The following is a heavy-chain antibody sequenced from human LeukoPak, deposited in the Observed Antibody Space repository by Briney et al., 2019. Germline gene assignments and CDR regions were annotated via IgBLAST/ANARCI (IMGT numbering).Heavy chain of an antibody. Sequence: PSQTLSLTCAVSGGSISSGGYSWSWIRQPPGKGLEWIGYIYHSGSTYYNPSLKSRVTISVDRSENQFSLKLSSVTAADTAVYYCARVLAYCGGDCPYYFDYWGQGTLVTVSS. D-gene: IGHD2-21*02. CDR1: GGSISSGGYS. CDR2: IYHSGST. J-gene: IGHJ4*02. CDR3: ARVLAYCGGDCPYYFDY. V-gene: IGHV4-30-2*01.